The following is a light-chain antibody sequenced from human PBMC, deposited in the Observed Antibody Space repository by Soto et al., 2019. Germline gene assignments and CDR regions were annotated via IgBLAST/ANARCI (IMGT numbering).Light chain of an antibody. CDR2: EVT. V-gene: IGLV2-14*01. J-gene: IGLJ2*01. Sequence: QSALAQPASVSGSPGQPITISCTGTSSDVGAYKFVSWYQHHPGRAPQLIIFEVTHRPSGVSSRFSGSKSGNTASLTISRLLPEDEADYYCSSYTHNTTLVFGGGTKLTVL. CDR1: SSDVGAYKF. CDR3: SSYTHNTTLV.